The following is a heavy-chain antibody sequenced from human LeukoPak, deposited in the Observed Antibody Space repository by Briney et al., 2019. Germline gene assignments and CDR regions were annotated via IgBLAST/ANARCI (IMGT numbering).Heavy chain of an antibody. CDR3: ARDNLDPGYYYGMDV. CDR2: IIPIFGTA. Sequence: ASVKVSCKASGGTFSSYAISWVRQAPGQGLEWMGGIIPIFGTANYAQKFQGRVTITADESTSTAYMELSSLRSEDTAVYYCARDNLDPGYYYGMDVWGQGTTVTVSS. CDR1: GGTFSSYA. J-gene: IGHJ6*01. V-gene: IGHV1-69*13.